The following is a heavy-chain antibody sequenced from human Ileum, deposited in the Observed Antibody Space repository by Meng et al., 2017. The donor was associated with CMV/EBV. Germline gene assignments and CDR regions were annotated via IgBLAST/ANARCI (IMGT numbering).Heavy chain of an antibody. CDR2: IYWNDVE. V-gene: IGHV2-5*04. J-gene: IGHJ4*02. CDR1: GFSLSTSGLG. CDR3: IYGVAIF. Sequence: QITLKESGPTLVKPTQTLTLTCTFSGFSLSTSGLGVGWIRQPPGKALEWLALIYWNDVEHYSPSLKSRLTITKDTSKDQVVLTMANMDPVDTGTYYCIYGVAIFWGQGTLVTVSS. D-gene: IGHD2-15*01.